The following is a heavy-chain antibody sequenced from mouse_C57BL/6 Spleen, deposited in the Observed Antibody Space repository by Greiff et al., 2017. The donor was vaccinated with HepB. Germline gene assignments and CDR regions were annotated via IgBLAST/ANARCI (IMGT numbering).Heavy chain of an antibody. CDR1: GYTFTEYT. Sequence: VQLQQSGAELVKPGASVKLSCKASGYTFTEYTIHWVKQRSGQGLEWIGWFYPGSGSIKYNEKFKDKATLTADKSSSTVYMELSRLTSEDSAVYFCARYEEVIYDGYYDYAMDYWGQGTSVTVSS. J-gene: IGHJ4*01. V-gene: IGHV1-62-2*01. CDR2: FYPGSGSI. CDR3: ARYEEVIYDGYYDYAMDY. D-gene: IGHD2-3*01.